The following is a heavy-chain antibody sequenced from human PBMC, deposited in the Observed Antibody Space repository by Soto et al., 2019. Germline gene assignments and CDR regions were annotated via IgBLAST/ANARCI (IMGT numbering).Heavy chain of an antibody. CDR3: ASTRGSYYDY. D-gene: IGHD5-12*01. CDR2: IYNGGGT. Sequence: EVQLVETGGGLIQPGGSLRLSCAASGFTVSGNYMSWVRQAPGKGLEWVSVIYNGGGTYYSDSVKGRFTISRDNAKNTLYLQRNSLRAEDTSVYYCASTRGSYYDYWGQGTLVTVSS. J-gene: IGHJ4*02. CDR1: GFTVSGNY. V-gene: IGHV3-53*02.